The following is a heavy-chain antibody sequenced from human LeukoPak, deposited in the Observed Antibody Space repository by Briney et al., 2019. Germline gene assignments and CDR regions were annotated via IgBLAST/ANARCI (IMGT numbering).Heavy chain of an antibody. D-gene: IGHD6-19*01. CDR2: ISGDGGSP. CDR1: GFTFDDYA. J-gene: IGHJ4*02. Sequence: GGSLRLSCAASGFTFDDYAMHWVRQAPGKGLEWVSLISGDGGSPYYADSVKGRFTISRDNSKNSLYLQMNSLSTEDTALYYCAKGGSGWSYYFDFWGQGTLVTVSS. CDR3: AKGGSGWSYYFDF. V-gene: IGHV3-43*02.